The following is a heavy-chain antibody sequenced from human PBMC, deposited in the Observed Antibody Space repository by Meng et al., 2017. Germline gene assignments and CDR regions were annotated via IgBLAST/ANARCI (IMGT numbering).Heavy chain of an antibody. CDR1: GYPFTSHA. V-gene: IGHV7-4-1*02. CDR3: ARGGAASSFDY. Sequence: HLVQPGLVLKRPGALGKVTCKASGYPFTSHAMNWVRQPPGQGLEWMGWINTNTGNPTYAQGFTGRFVFSLDTSVSTAYLQISSLKAEDTAVYYCARGGAASSFDYWGQGTLVTVSS. D-gene: IGHD1-26*01. J-gene: IGHJ4*02. CDR2: INTNTGNP.